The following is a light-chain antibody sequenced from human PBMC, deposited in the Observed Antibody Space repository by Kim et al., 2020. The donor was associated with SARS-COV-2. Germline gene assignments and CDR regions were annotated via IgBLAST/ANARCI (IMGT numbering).Light chain of an antibody. CDR2: GAS. Sequence: EVVLTQSPGMLSLSPGERAILSCRASQSISSNHLAWYHQKLGQAPRLLIYGASTRAKGIPDRITGTGSGTDFSLIISGLEPEDFAVYYCQYYGSSYTFGQGTKLEIK. V-gene: IGKV3-20*01. J-gene: IGKJ2*01. CDR1: QSISSNH. CDR3: QYYGSSYT.